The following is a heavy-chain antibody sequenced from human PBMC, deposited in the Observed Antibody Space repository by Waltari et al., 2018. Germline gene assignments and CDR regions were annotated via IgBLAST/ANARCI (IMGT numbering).Heavy chain of an antibody. V-gene: IGHV3-21*06. D-gene: IGHD4-17*01. CDR1: GFHFSSCI. CDR2: ISSNNNYI. CDR3: ARDLDYGDYYGLDV. J-gene: IGHJ6*01. Sequence: EMQLVESGGGLVKPGGSLSLTCSASGFHFSSCIMNWVRQAPGKGLEWVSSISSNNNYIYYADSVKGRFTVSRDNTKNSLYLQMNSLRAEDTALYYCARDLDYGDYYGLDVWGQGTTVTVSS.